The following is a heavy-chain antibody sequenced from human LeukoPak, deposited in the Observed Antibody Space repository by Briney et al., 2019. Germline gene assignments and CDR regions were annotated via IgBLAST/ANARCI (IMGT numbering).Heavy chain of an antibody. CDR1: GFTFSSYS. J-gene: IGHJ4*02. D-gene: IGHD6-19*01. CDR2: ISSSSSYI. CDR3: ARDGGIAVAGSFDY. Sequence: GGSLRLSCAASGFTFSSYSMNWVRQAPGKGLEWVSSISSSSSYIYYADSVKGRFTTSRDNAKNSLYLRMNSLRAEDTAVYYCARDGGIAVAGSFDYWGQGTLVTVSS. V-gene: IGHV3-21*01.